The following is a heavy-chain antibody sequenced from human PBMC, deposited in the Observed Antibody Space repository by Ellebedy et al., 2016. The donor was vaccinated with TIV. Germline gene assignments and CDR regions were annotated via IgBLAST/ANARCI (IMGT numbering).Heavy chain of an antibody. V-gene: IGHV3-9*01. Sequence: SLKISXAASGFTFDDFAMHWVRQAPGKGLEWVSGISWNSDSINYADSVKGRFTVSRDNANNSLHLRMSSLRPEDTALYYCAKGLITTAWGQGTLVTVSS. CDR1: GFTFDDFA. J-gene: IGHJ5*02. CDR2: ISWNSDSI. D-gene: IGHD3-16*01. CDR3: AKGLITTA.